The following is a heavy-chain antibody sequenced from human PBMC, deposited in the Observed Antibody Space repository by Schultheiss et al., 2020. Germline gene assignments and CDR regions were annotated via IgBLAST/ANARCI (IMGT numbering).Heavy chain of an antibody. CDR1: GFTFSGSA. D-gene: IGHD3-22*01. V-gene: IGHV3-73*01. J-gene: IGHJ6*03. Sequence: GGSLTLSCAASGFTFSGSAMHWVRQASGKGLEWVGRIRSKANSYATAYAASVKGRFTISRDDSKNTAYLQMNSLRAEDTAVYYCAREVIVVDTNYYYYMDVWGKGTTVTVSS. CDR3: AREVIVVDTNYYYYMDV. CDR2: IRSKANSYAT.